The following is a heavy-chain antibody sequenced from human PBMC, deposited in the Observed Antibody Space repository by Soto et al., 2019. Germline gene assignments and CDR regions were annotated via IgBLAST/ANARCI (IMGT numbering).Heavy chain of an antibody. CDR1: WGSVSSNTAT. J-gene: IGHJ4*02. Sequence: PSQTLSLTCAISWGSVSSNTATWNWVRQSPSRGLEWLGRTSYRSNWNFDYALSVKSRITINPDTSKNQFSLQLNSLTPEDTAVYYCAGELDIHHGLGYWGPGTSVTVSS. D-gene: IGHD3-3*02. CDR3: AGELDIHHGLGY. CDR2: TSYRSNWNF. V-gene: IGHV6-1*01.